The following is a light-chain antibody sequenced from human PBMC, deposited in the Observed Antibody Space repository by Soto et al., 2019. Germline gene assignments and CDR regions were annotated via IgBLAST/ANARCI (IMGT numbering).Light chain of an antibody. V-gene: IGLV2-11*01. J-gene: IGLJ2*01. CDR2: DVS. Sequence: QSVLTQPASVSGSPGQSITISCTGTSSDVGAYNYVSWYQQHPGKAPKLMIYDVSKRPSGVPDRFSGSKSGNTASLTISGLQAEDEADYYCCSYAGSYTLVFGGGTKVTVL. CDR1: SSDVGAYNY. CDR3: CSYAGSYTLV.